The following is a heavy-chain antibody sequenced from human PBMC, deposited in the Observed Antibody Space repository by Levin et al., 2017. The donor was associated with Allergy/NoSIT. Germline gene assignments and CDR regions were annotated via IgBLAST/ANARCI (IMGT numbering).Heavy chain of an antibody. CDR3: ARVICSSTSCYGGYFDY. J-gene: IGHJ4*02. CDR1: GGSISSGDYY. D-gene: IGHD2-2*01. Sequence: PSETLSLTCTVSGGSISSGDYYWSWIRQPPGKGLEWIGYIYYSGSTYYNPSLKSRVTISVDTSKNQFSLKLSSVTAADTAVYYCARVICSSTSCYGGYFDYWGQGTLVTVSS. CDR2: IYYSGST. V-gene: IGHV4-30-4*01.